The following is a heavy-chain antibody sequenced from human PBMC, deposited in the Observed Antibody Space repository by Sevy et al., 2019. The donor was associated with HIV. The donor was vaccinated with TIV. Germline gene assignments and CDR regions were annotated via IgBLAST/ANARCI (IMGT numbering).Heavy chain of an antibody. Sequence: ASVKVSCKASGYTFTGYYFHWVRQAPGQGLEWMGRINPNSGGTNYAQKFQGRVTMTRDTSISTAYMELSSLRSDDTAVYYCARGGGNGWYYFDYWGQETLVTVSS. J-gene: IGHJ4*02. CDR1: GYTFTGYY. CDR3: ARGGGNGWYYFDY. CDR2: INPNSGGT. D-gene: IGHD6-19*01. V-gene: IGHV1-2*06.